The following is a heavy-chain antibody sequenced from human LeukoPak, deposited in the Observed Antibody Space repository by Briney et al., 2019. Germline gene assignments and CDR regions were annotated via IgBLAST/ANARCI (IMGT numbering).Heavy chain of an antibody. CDR3: ARDSVLDY. V-gene: IGHV4-31*03. CDR2: IYNSGST. J-gene: IGHJ4*02. D-gene: IGHD6-6*01. CDR1: GGSISSGGYY. Sequence: SETLSLTCTVSGGSISSGGYYWSWLRQHPGKGLEWIGYIYNSGSTYHNPPLKSRVTISVDTSKNQFSLKLSSVTAADTAVYYCARDSVLDYWGQGTLVTVSS.